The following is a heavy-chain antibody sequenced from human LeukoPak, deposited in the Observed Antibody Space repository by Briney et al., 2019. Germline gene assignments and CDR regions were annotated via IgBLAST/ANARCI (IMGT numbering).Heavy chain of an antibody. CDR2: IGGSGDNA. CDR1: GFTFSSYA. D-gene: IGHD1-1*01. Sequence: GGSLRLSCAASGFTFSSYAMSWVRQAPGKGLEWVSTIGGSGDNAYYADSVKGRFTIPRDNSKNTLYLRMNSLRAEDTAVYYCAKSINYWFDSWGQGTLVTVSS. V-gene: IGHV3-23*01. CDR3: AKSINYWFDS. J-gene: IGHJ5*01.